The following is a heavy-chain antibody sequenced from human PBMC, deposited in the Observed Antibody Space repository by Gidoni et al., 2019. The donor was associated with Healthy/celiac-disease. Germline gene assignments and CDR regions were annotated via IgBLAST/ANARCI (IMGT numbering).Heavy chain of an antibody. V-gene: IGHV4-59*01. CDR1: GGSISSYY. CDR3: ARDGESNYYGMDV. CDR2: IYYSGST. J-gene: IGHJ6*02. Sequence: QVQLQESGPGLVKPSETLSLTCTVSGGSISSYYWSWIRQPPGKGLEWIGYIYYSGSTNYNPSLKSRVTISVDTSKNQFSLKLSSVTAADTAVYYCARDGESNYYGMDVWGQGTTVTVSS. D-gene: IGHD6-6*01.